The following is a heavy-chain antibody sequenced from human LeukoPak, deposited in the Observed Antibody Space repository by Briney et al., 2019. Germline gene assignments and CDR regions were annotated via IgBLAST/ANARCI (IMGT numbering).Heavy chain of an antibody. CDR2: ISSSGSTI. CDR3: ARAPSITMIVVHYFDY. J-gene: IGHJ4*02. Sequence: PGGSLRLSCAASGFTFSDYYMSWIRQAPGKGLEWVSYISSSGSTIYYADSVKGRFTISRDNAKNSLYLQMNSLRAEDTAVYYCARAPSITMIVVHYFDYWGQGTLVTVSS. V-gene: IGHV3-11*04. CDR1: GFTFSDYY. D-gene: IGHD3-22*01.